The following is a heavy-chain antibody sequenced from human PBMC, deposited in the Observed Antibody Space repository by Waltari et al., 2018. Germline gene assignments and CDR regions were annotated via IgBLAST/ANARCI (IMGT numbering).Heavy chain of an antibody. J-gene: IGHJ4*02. D-gene: IGHD6-13*01. CDR2: IYYSGST. Sequence: QVQLQESGPGLVKPSETLSLTCTVSGGSISSYYWSWIRQPPGKGLEWIGYIYYSGSTNYNPSLKSRVTISVDTSKNQFSLKLSSVTAADTAVYYCASSYSSSWLPLLYFDYWGQGTLVTVSS. CDR1: GGSISSYY. CDR3: ASSYSSSWLPLLYFDY. V-gene: IGHV4-59*01.